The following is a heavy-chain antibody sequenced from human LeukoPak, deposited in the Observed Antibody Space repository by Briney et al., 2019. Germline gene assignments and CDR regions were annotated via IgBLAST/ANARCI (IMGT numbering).Heavy chain of an antibody. Sequence: GGSLRLSCAASGSTVSNNYMTWVRQAPGKGLEWVSVIYSGGNTYYADSVKGRFTISRDNSKNTLYLQLNSLRAEDTAVYYCARVGVYSDYAPDYSGQGTLVTVSS. V-gene: IGHV3-66*01. CDR1: GSTVSNNY. CDR3: ARVGVYSDYAPDY. CDR2: IYSGGNT. D-gene: IGHD4-11*01. J-gene: IGHJ4*03.